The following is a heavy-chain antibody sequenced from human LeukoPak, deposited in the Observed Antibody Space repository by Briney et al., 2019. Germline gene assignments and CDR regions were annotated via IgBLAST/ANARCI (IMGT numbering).Heavy chain of an antibody. V-gene: IGHV3-53*01. CDR3: ARDLYGVSHDY. D-gene: IGHD4-17*01. Sequence: GGSLRLSCAASGFTVSSNYMSWVRKAPGKGLEWVSVIYSSGMTYYADSVKGRFTISRDNSKNTLYFHMNSLRAEDTAVYYCARDLYGVSHDYWGQGTLVTVSS. CDR1: GFTVSSNY. CDR2: IYSSGMT. J-gene: IGHJ4*02.